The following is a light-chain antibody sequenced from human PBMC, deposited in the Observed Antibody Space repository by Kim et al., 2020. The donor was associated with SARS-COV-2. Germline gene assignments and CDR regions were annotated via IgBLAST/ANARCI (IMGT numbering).Light chain of an antibody. CDR1: QSVSSSY. CDR3: QQYGSSRT. J-gene: IGKJ2*01. CDR2: GAS. V-gene: IGKV3-20*01. Sequence: SLSPGERATLSCRASQSVSSSYLAWYQQKPGQAPRLLIYGASSRATGIPDRFSGSGSGTDFTLTISRLEPEDFAVYYCQQYGSSRTFGPGTKLEI.